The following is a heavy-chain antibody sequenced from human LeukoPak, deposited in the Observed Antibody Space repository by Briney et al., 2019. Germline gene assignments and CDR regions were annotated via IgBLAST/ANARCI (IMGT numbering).Heavy chain of an antibody. D-gene: IGHD5-24*01. V-gene: IGHV1-2*02. CDR2: INPNSGGT. CDR1: GYTFTGYY. CDR3: ARLMAGGYFDY. J-gene: IGHJ4*02. Sequence: ASVKVSCKASGYTFTGYYIHWVRQAPGQGLEWMGWINPNSGGTNYAWKFQGRVTMTRDTSMSTAYMELSSLRFDDMAVYYCARLMAGGYFDYWGQGTLVTVSS.